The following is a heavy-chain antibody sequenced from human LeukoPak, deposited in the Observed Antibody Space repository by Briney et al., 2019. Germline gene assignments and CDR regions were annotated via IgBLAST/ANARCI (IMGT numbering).Heavy chain of an antibody. J-gene: IGHJ5*02. Sequence: SDTLSLTCTVSGGSISTTNYYWGWIRLPPGRDLEWIGSIYSSGNTYYNPSLESRVTISVDTSKNQLSLKLTSATAADTSVYYCARHSGLRSPFDPWGQGTLVTVSS. CDR1: GGSISTTNYY. V-gene: IGHV4-39*01. CDR2: IYSSGNT. D-gene: IGHD3-3*01. CDR3: ARHSGLRSPFDP.